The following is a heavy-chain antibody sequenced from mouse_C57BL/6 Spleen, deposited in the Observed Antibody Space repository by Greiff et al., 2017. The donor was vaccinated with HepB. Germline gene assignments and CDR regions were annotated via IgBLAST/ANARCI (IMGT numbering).Heavy chain of an antibody. V-gene: IGHV1-15*01. D-gene: IGHD2-12*01. Sequence: VQLQQSGAELVRPGASVTLSCKASGYTFTDYEMHWVKQTPVHGLEWIGAIDPETGGTAYNQKFKGKAILTADKSSSTAYMELRSLTSEDSAVYYCTRAGERRDYWGQGTTLTVSS. CDR3: TRAGERRDY. CDR2: IDPETGGT. J-gene: IGHJ2*01. CDR1: GYTFTDYE.